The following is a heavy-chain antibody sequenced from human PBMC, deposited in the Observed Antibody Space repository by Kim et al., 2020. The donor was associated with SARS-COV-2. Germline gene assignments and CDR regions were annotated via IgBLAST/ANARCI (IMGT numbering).Heavy chain of an antibody. CDR3: TKPMVRGVHEFDP. V-gene: IGHV3-49*02. Sequence: YAASVKGRFTISRDDSKSIAYLQMNSLKTEDTAVYYCTKPMVRGVHEFDPWGQGTLVTVSS. D-gene: IGHD3-10*01. J-gene: IGHJ5*02.